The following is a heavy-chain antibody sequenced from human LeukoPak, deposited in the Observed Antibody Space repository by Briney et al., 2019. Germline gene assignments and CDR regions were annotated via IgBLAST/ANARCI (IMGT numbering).Heavy chain of an antibody. Sequence: SETLSLTCTVSGYSINSGYYWGWLRQPPGKGLEWIGSIYHSGSTYYKSFFKNRVTISVDTPKNQFSLKLSSVTAADTAVYYCASATRRIGGGLEYWGEGNLVTVSS. D-gene: IGHD3-16*01. CDR2: IYHSGST. V-gene: IGHV4-38-2*02. CDR1: GYSINSGYY. CDR3: ASATRRIGGGLEY. J-gene: IGHJ4*02.